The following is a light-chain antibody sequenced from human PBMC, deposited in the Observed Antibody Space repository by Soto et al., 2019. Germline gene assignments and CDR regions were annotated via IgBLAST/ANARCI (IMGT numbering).Light chain of an antibody. CDR2: GAS. CDR3: QQYNNWPPIT. CDR1: QNIGSN. V-gene: IGKV3-15*01. J-gene: IGKJ5*01. Sequence: EIVMAQSPATLSVSPGETAILSCRASQNIGSNLAWYQQRPGQAPRLLIYGASSRVTGISARFSGSGSGTEFTLTISSLQSEDFAVYYCQQYNNWPPITFGQGTRLEI.